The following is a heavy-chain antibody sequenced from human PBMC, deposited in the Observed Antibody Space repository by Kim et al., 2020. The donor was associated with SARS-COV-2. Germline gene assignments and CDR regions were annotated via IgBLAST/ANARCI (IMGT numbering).Heavy chain of an antibody. Sequence: GDSTYYADSVKGRFTISRDNSKNTLYLQMNSLSAEDAAVYYCAKMQGYFDYWGQGTLVTVSS. J-gene: IGHJ4*02. V-gene: IGHV3-23*01. CDR3: AKMQGYFDY. CDR2: GDST.